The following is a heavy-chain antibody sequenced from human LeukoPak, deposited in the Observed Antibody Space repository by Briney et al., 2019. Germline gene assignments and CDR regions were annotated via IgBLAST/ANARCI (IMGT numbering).Heavy chain of an antibody. V-gene: IGHV4-34*01. CDR1: GGSFSGYY. CDR3: ARGPNPDYYDSSGYPGDFDY. J-gene: IGHJ4*02. CDR2: INHSGST. Sequence: SETLSLTCAVYGGSFSGYYWSWIRQPPGKGLDWIGEINHSGSTNYNPSLKSRVTISVDTSKNQFSLKLSSVTAADTAVYYCARGPNPDYYDSSGYPGDFDYWGQGTLVTVSS. D-gene: IGHD3-22*01.